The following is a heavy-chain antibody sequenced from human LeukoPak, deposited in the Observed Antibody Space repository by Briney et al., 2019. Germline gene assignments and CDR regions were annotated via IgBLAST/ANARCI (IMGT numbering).Heavy chain of an antibody. CDR1: GFTFSSYW. Sequence: PGGSLRLSCAASGFTFSSYWMSWVRQAPGRGLEWVANIKQDGSEKYYVDSVKGRFTISRDNAKNSLYLQMNSLRAEDTAVYYCARGGDYGGDSWYYWGQGTLVTVSS. CDR3: ARGGDYGGDSWYY. V-gene: IGHV3-7*05. D-gene: IGHD4-23*01. J-gene: IGHJ4*02. CDR2: IKQDGSEK.